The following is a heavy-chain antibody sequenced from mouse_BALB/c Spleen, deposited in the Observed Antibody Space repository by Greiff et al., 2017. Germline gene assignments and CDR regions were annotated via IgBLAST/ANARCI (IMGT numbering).Heavy chain of an antibody. Sequence: EVKLQESGAELVRPGALVKLSCKASGFNIKDYYMHWVKQRPEQGLEWIGWIDPENGNTIYDPKFQGKASITADTSSNTAYLQLSSLTSEDTAVYYCACGNDVFAYWGQGTLVTVSA. CDR2: IDPENGNT. D-gene: IGHD2-2*01. CDR1: GFNIKDYY. J-gene: IGHJ3*01. CDR3: ACGNDVFAY. V-gene: IGHV14-1*02.